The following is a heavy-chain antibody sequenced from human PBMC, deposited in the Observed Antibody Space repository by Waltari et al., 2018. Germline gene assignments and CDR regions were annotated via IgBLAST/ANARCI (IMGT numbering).Heavy chain of an antibody. Sequence: EVQLVESGGGLVQPGGSLRLSCAASGFTFSSYWMHWVRQAPGKGLVWVSRINTEGSSTSYADSVKGRFTISRDNAKNTLYLQMNSLRAEDTAVYYCARDQTPYYYDSSGHFDIWGQGTMVTVSS. CDR1: GFTFSSYW. V-gene: IGHV3-74*01. J-gene: IGHJ3*02. CDR3: ARDQTPYYYDSSGHFDI. D-gene: IGHD3-22*01. CDR2: INTEGSST.